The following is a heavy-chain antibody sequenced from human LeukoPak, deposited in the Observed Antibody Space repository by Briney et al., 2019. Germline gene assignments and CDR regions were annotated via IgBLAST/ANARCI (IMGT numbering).Heavy chain of an antibody. CDR3: ARDLSMYYYYGMDV. J-gene: IGHJ6*02. CDR1: GFTFSTYA. V-gene: IGHV3-30-3*01. Sequence: GRSLRLSCAASGFTFSTYAMHWVRQAPGKGLEWVAVISYDGNNKHYADSVRGRFTTSRDNSKNTLSLQMDSLRAEDTAVYYCARDLSMYYYYGMDVWGQGPRSPSP. CDR2: ISYDGNNK.